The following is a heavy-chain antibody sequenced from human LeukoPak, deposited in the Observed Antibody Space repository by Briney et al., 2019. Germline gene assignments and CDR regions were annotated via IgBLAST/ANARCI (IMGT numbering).Heavy chain of an antibody. V-gene: IGHV4-59*11. D-gene: IGHD5-18*01. Sequence: SETLSLTCTVSGGSISSHYWSWIRQPPGKGLEWIGYMFDSGSTKDNPSLESRVTLAADTSKNQFSLRLSSVTAADTAVYYCATIKRGNIYGYFDFWGQGTLVTVSS. CDR3: ATIKRGNIYGYFDF. CDR2: MFDSGST. J-gene: IGHJ4*02. CDR1: GGSISSHY.